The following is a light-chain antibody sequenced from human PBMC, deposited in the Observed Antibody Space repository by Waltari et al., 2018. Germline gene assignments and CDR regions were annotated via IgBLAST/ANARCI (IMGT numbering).Light chain of an antibody. CDR2: TPN. CDR3: AAWDVSLNGLV. Sequence: QSVLTQPPSASGTPGQRITISCSGGSSNIGSNTVSWYQQLPGTAPNLLIYTPNQRPSGVPDRFSGSKSGTSASLAISGLQSEDEGNYYCAAWDVSLNGLVFGGGTKLTVL. CDR1: SSNIGSNT. V-gene: IGLV1-44*01. J-gene: IGLJ3*02.